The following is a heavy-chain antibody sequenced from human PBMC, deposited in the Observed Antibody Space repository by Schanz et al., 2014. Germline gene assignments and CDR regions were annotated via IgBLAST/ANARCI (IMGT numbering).Heavy chain of an antibody. CDR3: MAMGRNTSHYFDH. V-gene: IGHV3-7*03. D-gene: IGHD1-1*01. J-gene: IGHJ4*02. CDR2: IKQEGDEK. CDR1: GFNFRNYW. Sequence: EGQLVESGGGLVQPGGSLRLSCVVSGFNFRNYWMSWVRQAPGKGLEWVASIKQEGDEKNYVDSVKGRFTISRDNAKNSLFLQMDSLRVEDTAVYYCMAMGRNTSHYFDHWGQGTLVTVSS.